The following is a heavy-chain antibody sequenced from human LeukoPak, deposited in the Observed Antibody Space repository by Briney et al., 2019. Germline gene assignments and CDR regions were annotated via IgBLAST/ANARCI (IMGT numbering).Heavy chain of an antibody. J-gene: IGHJ4*02. CDR2: IDPGDSHA. Sequence: GESLKISCKGSGYNFSNYGIGWVRQMPGKGLGWMGLIDPGDSHAIYSPSFQGQVTISADKSISAAYLQWSSLKASDTAMYYCARHGVGAGLAAAYIWGQGTLLTVSS. V-gene: IGHV5-51*01. CDR3: ARHGVGAGLAAAYI. CDR1: GYNFSNYG. D-gene: IGHD6-13*01.